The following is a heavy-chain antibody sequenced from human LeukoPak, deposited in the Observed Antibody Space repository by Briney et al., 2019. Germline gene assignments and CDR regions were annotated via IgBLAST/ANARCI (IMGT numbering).Heavy chain of an antibody. CDR3: ARLPRLGIIDY. J-gene: IGHJ4*02. CDR2: IYHSGST. D-gene: IGHD7-27*01. V-gene: IGHV4-38-2*02. CDR1: GYSISSGYY. Sequence: SETLSLTCTVSGYSISSGYYWGWIRQPPGKGLEWIGSIYHSGSTYYNPSLKSRVTISVDTSKNQFSLKLSSVTAADTAVYYCARLPRLGIIDYWGQGTLVTVSS.